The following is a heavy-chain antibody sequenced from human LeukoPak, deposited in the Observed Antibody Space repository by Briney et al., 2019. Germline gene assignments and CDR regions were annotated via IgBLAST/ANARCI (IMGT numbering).Heavy chain of an antibody. V-gene: IGHV3-23*01. CDR3: AGDRFSLDY. CDR2: ISAGGGNT. Sequence: PGGSLRLSCAASGFTFSSNAMSWVRQAPGEGLEWVSAISAGGGNTYYADAVKGRFTISRDFSKNTLYLQMNSLRAEDAAVYYCAGDRFSLDYWGQGTLVTVSS. D-gene: IGHD3-3*01. J-gene: IGHJ4*02. CDR1: GFTFSSNA.